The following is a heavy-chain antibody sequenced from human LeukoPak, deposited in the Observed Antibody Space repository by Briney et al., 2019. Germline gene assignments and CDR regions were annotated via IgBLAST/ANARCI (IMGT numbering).Heavy chain of an antibody. J-gene: IGHJ4*02. Sequence: SETLSLTCTVSGGSINSYYWSWLRQPPGKGLEWLGYINYSGRTNYNPSLKRRVTISVDTSKNQFSLKLSSGTAADTAVYYCAREAPGRAVADYWGQGTLVTVSS. CDR3: AREAPGRAVADY. D-gene: IGHD6-19*01. CDR2: INYSGRT. CDR1: GGSINSYY. V-gene: IGHV4-59*01.